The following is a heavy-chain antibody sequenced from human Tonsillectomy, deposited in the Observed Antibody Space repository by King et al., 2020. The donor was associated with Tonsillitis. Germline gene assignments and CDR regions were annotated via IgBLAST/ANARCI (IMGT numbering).Heavy chain of an antibody. Sequence: VQLVESGGGVVQPGTSLRLSCAASGFTLGNYGMHWVRQAPGKGLEWVALIAYDASYENYADSVKGRFTISRDNSKNTLYLEMHSLRVEDTAVYYCAXDGIGXSDWYXDLWXXGTLVTVXS. CDR1: GFTLGNYG. CDR3: AXDGIGXSDWYXDL. CDR2: IAYDASYE. V-gene: IGHV3-30*03. J-gene: IGHJ2*01. D-gene: IGHD1-14*01.